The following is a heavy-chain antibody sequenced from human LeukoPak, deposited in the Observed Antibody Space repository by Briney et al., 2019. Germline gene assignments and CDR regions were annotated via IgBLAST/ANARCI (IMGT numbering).Heavy chain of an antibody. CDR2: INNGGSRT. Sequence: GGSLRLSCAASGFTFSSYCMHWVRHAPGKGLMWGSRINNGGSRTTYADSVKGRFTISRDNAKNSLYLQMNSLRAEDTAVYYCARDPVTTFGGVIVITYFDYWGQGTLVTVSS. J-gene: IGHJ4*02. D-gene: IGHD3-16*02. CDR3: ARDPVTTFGGVIVITYFDY. V-gene: IGHV3-74*03. CDR1: GFTFSSYC.